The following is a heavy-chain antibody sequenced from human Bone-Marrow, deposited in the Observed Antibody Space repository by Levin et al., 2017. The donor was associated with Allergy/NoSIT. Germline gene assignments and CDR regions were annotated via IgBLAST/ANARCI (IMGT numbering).Heavy chain of an antibody. D-gene: IGHD3-10*01. CDR1: GFTFDTYG. Sequence: PGGSLRLSCGASGFTFDTYGMHWVRQAPGRGLEWVALISYDGTSKNYAGSVKGRFTISRDNSKNTVYLQMNSLRLDDTAVYYCAKSWGRGVYNYFDLWGLGTLVTVSS. CDR3: AKSWGRGVYNYFDL. J-gene: IGHJ4*02. CDR2: ISYDGTSK. V-gene: IGHV3-30*18.